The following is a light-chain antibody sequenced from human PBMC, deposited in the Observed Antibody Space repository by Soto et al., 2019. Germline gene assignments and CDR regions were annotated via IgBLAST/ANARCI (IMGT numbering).Light chain of an antibody. CDR1: QSVRSN. V-gene: IGKV3-15*01. J-gene: IGKJ5*01. CDR3: QQRSNWPPSIT. Sequence: EIVMTQSPATLSVSPGERVTLSCRASQSVRSNLAWYQQKPGQAPRLLIYGASTRATGLPARFSGSGSGTDFTLTISSLEPEDFAVYYCQQRSNWPPSITFGQGTRLEIK. CDR2: GAS.